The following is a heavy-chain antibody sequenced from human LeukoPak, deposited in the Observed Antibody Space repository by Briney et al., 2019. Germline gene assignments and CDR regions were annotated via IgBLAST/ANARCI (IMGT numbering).Heavy chain of an antibody. V-gene: IGHV3-30-3*01. CDR2: ISYDGSNK. CDR3: ARAIAAAGIPSDY. CDR1: GFTFSSYA. D-gene: IGHD6-13*01. Sequence: GRSLRLSCAASGFTFSSYAMHWVRQAPGKGLEWVAVISYDGSNKYYADSVKGRFTISRDNSKNTLYLQMNSLRAEDTAAYYCARAIAAAGIPSDYWGQGTLVTVSS. J-gene: IGHJ4*02.